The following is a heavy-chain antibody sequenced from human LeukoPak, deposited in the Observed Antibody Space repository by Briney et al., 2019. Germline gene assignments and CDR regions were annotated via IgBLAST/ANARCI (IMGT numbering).Heavy chain of an antibody. D-gene: IGHD6-13*01. V-gene: IGHV4-59*01. Sequence: SETLSLTCTVSGGSISSNYWSWIRQSPGKGLEWIGYVYYSGSTNYNPSLKSRVTISVDTSKNQFSLKLSSVTAADTAVYYCARDGRAAAGIPNSWFDPWGQGTLVTVSS. J-gene: IGHJ5*02. CDR2: VYYSGST. CDR3: ARDGRAAAGIPNSWFDP. CDR1: GGSISSNY.